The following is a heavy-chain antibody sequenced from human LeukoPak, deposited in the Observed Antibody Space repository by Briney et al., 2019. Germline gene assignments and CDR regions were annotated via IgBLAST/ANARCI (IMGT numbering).Heavy chain of an antibody. CDR1: GVSISSYS. CDR2: IYTSGST. V-gene: IGHV4-4*07. D-gene: IGHD5-18*01. CDR3: ARDTYNYGSSAYYFDY. Sequence: SETLSLTGTVSGVSISSYSWSWIRQPAGKGLDWIGRIYTSGSTNYNPSLKSRVTMSVDTSKNQFSLKLSSVTAADTAVYYCARDTYNYGSSAYYFDYWGQGTLVTVSS. J-gene: IGHJ4*02.